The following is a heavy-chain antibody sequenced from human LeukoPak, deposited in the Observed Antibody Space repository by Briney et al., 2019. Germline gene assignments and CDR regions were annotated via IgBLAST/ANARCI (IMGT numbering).Heavy chain of an antibody. V-gene: IGHV3-21*01. CDR3: ARDRTTMVRGVSNDY. J-gene: IGHJ4*02. D-gene: IGHD3-10*01. Sequence: GGSLRLSCAASGFTFSSYSMNWVRQAPGKGLEWVSSISSSSYIYYADSVKGRFTISRDNAKNSLYLQMNSLRAEDTAVYYCARDRTTMVRGVSNDYWGQGTLATVSS. CDR2: ISSSSYI. CDR1: GFTFSSYS.